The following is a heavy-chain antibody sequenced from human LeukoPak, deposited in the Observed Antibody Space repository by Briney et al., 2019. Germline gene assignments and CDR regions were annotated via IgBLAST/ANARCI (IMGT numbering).Heavy chain of an antibody. CDR3: ARDRYCSSASCYGGDY. J-gene: IGHJ4*02. CDR1: GFTFSSYW. D-gene: IGHD2-2*01. V-gene: IGHV3-74*01. CDR2: ICIGGSST. Sequence: PGGSLRLSCVASGFTFSSYWMHWLRHAPGKGLVWLSRICIGGSSTSYADSVKGRFTISRDNAKNTLYLQMKSLRAEDTAVYYCARDRYCSSASCYGGDYWGQGTLVTVSS.